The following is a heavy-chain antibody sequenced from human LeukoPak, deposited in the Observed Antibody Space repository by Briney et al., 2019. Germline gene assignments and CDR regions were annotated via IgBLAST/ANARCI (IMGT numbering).Heavy chain of an antibody. J-gene: IGHJ4*02. D-gene: IGHD6-19*01. CDR3: AIDQSIAVAGTGFRY. V-gene: IGHV1-2*02. Sequence: ASVKVSCKASGYTFTGYYMHWVRQAPGQGLEWMGWINPNSGGTNYAQKFQGRVTMTRDTSISTAYMELSRLRSDDTAVYYCAIDQSIAVAGTGFRYWGQGTLVTVSS. CDR2: INPNSGGT. CDR1: GYTFTGYY.